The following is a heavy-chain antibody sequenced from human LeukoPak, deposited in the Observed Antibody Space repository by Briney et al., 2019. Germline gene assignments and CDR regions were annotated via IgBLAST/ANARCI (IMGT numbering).Heavy chain of an antibody. CDR1: GDSISNGVKY. CDR3: AKDTYSTSPYYFDY. J-gene: IGHJ4*02. V-gene: IGHV4-31*03. Sequence: SETLSLTCTVSGDSISNGVKYWSWIRQHPGRGLEWIGYIYHSGRSYYNPSLKSRITMSVDTSKNQFSLNLSSVTAADTAVYYCAKDTYSTSPYYFDYWGQGTLVTVSS. CDR2: IYHSGRS. D-gene: IGHD1-26*01.